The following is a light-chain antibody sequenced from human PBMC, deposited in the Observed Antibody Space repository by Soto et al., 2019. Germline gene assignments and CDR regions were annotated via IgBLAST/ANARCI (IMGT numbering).Light chain of an antibody. V-gene: IGLV2-8*01. Sequence: QSVLTQPPSASGSPGQSVTISCTGTSSDVGAYNYVSWYQQYPGKAPKLMIYEVTKRPSGVPDRFSGSKSGNTASLTVSGRQAEDEADDYCTSYVGNDIWVFGGGTKLTVL. J-gene: IGLJ3*02. CDR2: EVT. CDR3: TSYVGNDIWV. CDR1: SSDVGAYNY.